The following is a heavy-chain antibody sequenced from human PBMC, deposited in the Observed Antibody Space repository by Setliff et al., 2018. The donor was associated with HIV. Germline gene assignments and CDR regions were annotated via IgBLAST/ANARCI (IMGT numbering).Heavy chain of an antibody. CDR2: ISGSGDIT. J-gene: IGHJ4*02. Sequence: PGGSLRLSCAASGFSFRSYAVSWVRQAPGKGLEWVSVISGSGDITYYRESVKGRFTISRDNSKNTLYLQMNSLRAEDTAVYFCARGGDYDSSGYYVTWGQGSLVTVSS. CDR3: ARGGDYDSSGYYVT. V-gene: IGHV3-23*01. CDR1: GFSFRSYA. D-gene: IGHD3-22*01.